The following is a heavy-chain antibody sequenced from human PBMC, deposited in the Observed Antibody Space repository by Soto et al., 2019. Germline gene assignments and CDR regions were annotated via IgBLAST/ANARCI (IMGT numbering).Heavy chain of an antibody. CDR3: ARVTSSYDFWSGYYGMDV. CDR2: IWYDGSNK. D-gene: IGHD3-3*01. J-gene: IGHJ6*02. Sequence: GSLRLSCAASGFTFSSYGMHWVRQAPGKGLEWVAVIWYDGSNKYYADSVKGRFTISRDNSKNTLYLQMNSLRAEDTAVYYCARVTSSYDFWSGYYGMDVWGQGTTVTVSS. V-gene: IGHV3-33*01. CDR1: GFTFSSYG.